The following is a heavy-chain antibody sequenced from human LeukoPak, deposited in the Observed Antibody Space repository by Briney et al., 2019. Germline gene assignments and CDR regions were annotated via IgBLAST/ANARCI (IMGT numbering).Heavy chain of an antibody. CDR1: GLTFIKYS. V-gene: IGHV3-21*01. CDR2: ISSSSSYI. Sequence: GGGVRLSCAGSGLTFIKYSMNGVRQARGRGGEGVSSISSSSSYIYYADSVKGRFTLSRDNDKTSLYLQMHSMSAEATAVYYCARAPRYYGSGSYYLFDYWGQGTLVTVSS. D-gene: IGHD3-10*01. J-gene: IGHJ4*02. CDR3: ARAPRYYGSGSYYLFDY.